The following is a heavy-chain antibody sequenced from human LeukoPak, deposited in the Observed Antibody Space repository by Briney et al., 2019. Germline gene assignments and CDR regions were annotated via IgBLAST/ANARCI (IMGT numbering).Heavy chain of an antibody. J-gene: IGHJ4*02. D-gene: IGHD1-26*01. CDR1: GGSISSSDYY. CDR2: IYHTGTT. CDR3: ASVSVWELATHPGGSFDY. Sequence: PSETLSLTCTVSGGSISSSDYYWGWVRQSPVKGLEWLGHIYHTGTTLYSPHLNNRLTLSVDSSKNQFSLTLKSVTAADTAVYYCASVSVWELATHPGGSFDYWGRGILVTVSS. V-gene: IGHV4-30-4*01.